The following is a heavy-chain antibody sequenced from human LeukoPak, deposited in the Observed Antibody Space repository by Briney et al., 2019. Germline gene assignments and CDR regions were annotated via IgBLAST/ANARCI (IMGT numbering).Heavy chain of an antibody. V-gene: IGHV3-23*01. CDR2: ISGSGGST. CDR3: AKDVSKYSGPGDY. Sequence: GGSLRLSCAASRFTFSSYAMSWVRQAPGKGLEWVSAISGSGGSTYYADSVKGRFTISRDNSKNTLYLQMNSLRAEDTAVYYCAKDVSKYSGPGDYWGQGTLVTVSS. D-gene: IGHD1-26*01. CDR1: RFTFSSYA. J-gene: IGHJ4*02.